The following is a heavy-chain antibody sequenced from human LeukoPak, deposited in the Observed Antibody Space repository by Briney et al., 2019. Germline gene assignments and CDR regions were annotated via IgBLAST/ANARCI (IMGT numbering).Heavy chain of an antibody. CDR3: ARDVRHLAVAKRYPGVYYYYMDV. Sequence: SGTLSLTCTVSGGSISSYYWSWIRQPPGKGLEWIGYIYYSGSTNYNPSLKSRVTISVDTSKNQFSLKLSSVTAADTAVYYCARDVRHLAVAKRYPGVYYYYMDVWGKGTTVTVSS. CDR1: GGSISSYY. D-gene: IGHD6-19*01. J-gene: IGHJ6*03. V-gene: IGHV4-59*01. CDR2: IYYSGST.